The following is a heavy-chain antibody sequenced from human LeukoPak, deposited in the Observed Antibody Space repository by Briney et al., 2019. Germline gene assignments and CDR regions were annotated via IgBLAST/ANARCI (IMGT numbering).Heavy chain of an antibody. D-gene: IGHD3-9*01. V-gene: IGHV3-21*01. Sequence: GGSLRLSCAASGFTFSSYSMNWVRQAPGKGLEWVSSISSSSSYIYYADSVKGRFTISRDNAKNSLYLQMNSLRAEDTAVYYCARDVDQNWFDPWGQGTLVTVSS. CDR2: ISSSSSYI. CDR3: ARDVDQNWFDP. J-gene: IGHJ5*02. CDR1: GFTFSSYS.